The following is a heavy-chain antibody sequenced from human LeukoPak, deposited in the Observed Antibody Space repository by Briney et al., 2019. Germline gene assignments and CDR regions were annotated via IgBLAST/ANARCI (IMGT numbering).Heavy chain of an antibody. Sequence: PGGSLRLSXAASGFTFSSYSMNWVRQAPGQGLEWLSSISSSSTYIYYADSLKGRFTISRDIAKNSLYLQMNSLRADDTAVYYCARDGIAVATLDYWGQGTLVTVSS. V-gene: IGHV3-21*01. J-gene: IGHJ4*02. D-gene: IGHD6-19*01. CDR3: ARDGIAVATLDY. CDR2: ISSSSTYI. CDR1: GFTFSSYS.